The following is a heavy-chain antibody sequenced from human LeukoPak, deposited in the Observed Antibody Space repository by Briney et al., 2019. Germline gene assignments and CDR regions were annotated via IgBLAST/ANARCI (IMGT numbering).Heavy chain of an antibody. J-gene: IGHJ4*02. Sequence: ASVKVSCKASGYTFTSYAMHWVRQAPGQRLEWMGWINAGNGNTKYSQKFQGRVTITRDTSASTAYMELSSLGSEDTAVYYCARVDSSSWHFDYWGQGTLVTVSS. CDR3: ARVDSSSWHFDY. D-gene: IGHD6-13*01. CDR2: INAGNGNT. V-gene: IGHV1-3*01. CDR1: GYTFTSYA.